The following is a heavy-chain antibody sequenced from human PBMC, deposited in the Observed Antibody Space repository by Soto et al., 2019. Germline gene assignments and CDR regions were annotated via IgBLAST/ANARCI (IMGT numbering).Heavy chain of an antibody. CDR1: GGSIKSGDHY. Sequence: SETLSLTCSVSGGSIKSGDHYWSWIRQPPGQGLEWIGYVYYRGSTYYNPSLKIRVIISVDTSKNQFSLNLTSLTAADTAVYFCARDLVDCACDEVCQYYGMDVWGQGTTVTVSS. V-gene: IGHV4-30-4*01. CDR2: VYYRGST. CDR3: ARDLVDCACDEVCQYYGMDV. D-gene: IGHD2-21*02. J-gene: IGHJ6*02.